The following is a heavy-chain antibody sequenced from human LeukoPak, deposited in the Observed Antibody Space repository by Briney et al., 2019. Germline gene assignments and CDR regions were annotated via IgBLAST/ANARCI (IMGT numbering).Heavy chain of an antibody. Sequence: GGSLRLSCAASGFTVSSNYMSWVRQAPGKGLEWVSVIYSGGSTYYADSVKGRFTISRDNSKNTLYLQMGSLRVEDMALYYCARGRSGSTPPYDYWGQGTLVTVSS. D-gene: IGHD3-3*01. CDR3: ARGRSGSTPPYDY. J-gene: IGHJ4*02. CDR2: IYSGGST. CDR1: GFTVSSNY. V-gene: IGHV3-53*05.